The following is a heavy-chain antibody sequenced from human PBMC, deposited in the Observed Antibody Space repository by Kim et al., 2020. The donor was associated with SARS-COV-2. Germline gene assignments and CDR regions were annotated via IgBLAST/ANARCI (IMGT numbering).Heavy chain of an antibody. J-gene: IGHJ5*02. CDR2: IDPSDSYT. D-gene: IGHD2-8*01. V-gene: IGHV5-10-1*01. Sequence: GESLKISCKGSGYSFTSYWISWVRQMPGKGLEWMGRIDPSDSYTNYSPSFQGHVTISADKSIRTAYLQWSSLKASDTAMYYCARGLMVYAIPNNWFDPWGQGTLVTVSS. CDR3: ARGLMVYAIPNNWFDP. CDR1: GYSFTSYW.